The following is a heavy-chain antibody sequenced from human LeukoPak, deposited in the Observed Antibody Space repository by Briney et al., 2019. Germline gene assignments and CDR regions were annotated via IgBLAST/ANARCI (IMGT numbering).Heavy chain of an antibody. V-gene: IGHV3-53*01. Sequence: PGGSLRLSCAASGFTVSSNYMSWVRQAPGKGLEWVSVIYSGGSTYYADSVKGRFTTSRDNSKNTLYLQMNSLRAEDTAVYYCARGPLCTGGVCGFDYWGQGTLVTVSS. CDR1: GFTVSSNY. CDR3: ARGPLCTGGVCGFDY. J-gene: IGHJ4*02. D-gene: IGHD2-8*02. CDR2: IYSGGST.